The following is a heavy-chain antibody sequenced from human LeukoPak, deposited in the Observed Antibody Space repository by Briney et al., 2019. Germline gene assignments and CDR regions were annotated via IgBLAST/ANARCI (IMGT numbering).Heavy chain of an antibody. Sequence: PGGSLRLSCAASGFTFSSYGMHWVRQAPGKGLEWVAVISYDGSNKYYADSVKGRFTISRDNSKNTLYLQMNSLRAEGTAVYYCAKEKYGGYGEIGYWGQGTLVTVSS. V-gene: IGHV3-30*18. CDR2: ISYDGSNK. CDR1: GFTFSSYG. CDR3: AKEKYGGYGEIGY. D-gene: IGHD5-12*01. J-gene: IGHJ4*02.